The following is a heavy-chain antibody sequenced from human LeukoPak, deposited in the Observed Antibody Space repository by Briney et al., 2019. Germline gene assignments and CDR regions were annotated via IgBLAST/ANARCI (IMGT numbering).Heavy chain of an antibody. V-gene: IGHV4-59*01. CDR2: IYYSGST. D-gene: IGHD3-10*01. CDR1: GGSISSYY. Sequence: PSETLSLTCTISGGSISSYYWTWIRPPPGKGLEWIGYIYYSGSTNYNPSLKSRVTISVDTSKNQFSLKLSSVTAADTAVYYCARGRARDGSYPWLDSWGQGTLVTVSS. CDR3: ARGRARDGSYPWLDS. J-gene: IGHJ5*01.